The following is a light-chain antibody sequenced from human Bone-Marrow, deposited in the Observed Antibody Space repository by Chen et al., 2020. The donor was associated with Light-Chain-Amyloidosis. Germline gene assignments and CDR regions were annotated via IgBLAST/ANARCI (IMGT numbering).Light chain of an antibody. Sequence: SYVLTQPSSVSVAPGQTATIACGGNNIGSTSLHWYQQTPGQAPLLVVYDDSDRPSGIPERLSGSNAGNTATLTISRVAAGDEADYYCQVWDRSSDRPVFGGGTKLTVL. CDR3: QVWDRSSDRPV. V-gene: IGLV3-21*02. CDR1: NIGSTS. J-gene: IGLJ3*02. CDR2: DDS.